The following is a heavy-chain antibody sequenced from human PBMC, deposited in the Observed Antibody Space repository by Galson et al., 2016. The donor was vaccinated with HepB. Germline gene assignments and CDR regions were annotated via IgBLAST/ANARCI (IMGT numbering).Heavy chain of an antibody. J-gene: IGHJ4*02. CDR2: INSGGNIK. CDR3: ATRDDLYRGF. Sequence: SLRLSCADSGFIFSSYEINWVRQAPGEGLEWVSYINSGGNIKYYADSVKGRFTISRDNAKNSVYLQMNSLRAEDTGVYYCATRDDLYRGFWGQGTLVTVSS. CDR1: GFIFSSYE. V-gene: IGHV3-48*03. D-gene: IGHD5-24*01.